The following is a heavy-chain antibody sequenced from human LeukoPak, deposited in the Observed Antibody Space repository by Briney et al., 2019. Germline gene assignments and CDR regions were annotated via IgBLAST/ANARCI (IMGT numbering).Heavy chain of an antibody. V-gene: IGHV1-24*01. D-gene: IGHD6-19*01. CDR1: GYTLTELS. J-gene: IGHJ4*02. Sequence: ASVKVSCKVSGYTLTELSMHWVRQAPGKGLEWMGGFDPEDGETIYAQKFQGRVTITADKSTSTAYMELSSLRSEDTAVYYCARALHSSGWYDGLDYFDYWGQGTLVTVSS. CDR2: FDPEDGET. CDR3: ARALHSSGWYDGLDYFDY.